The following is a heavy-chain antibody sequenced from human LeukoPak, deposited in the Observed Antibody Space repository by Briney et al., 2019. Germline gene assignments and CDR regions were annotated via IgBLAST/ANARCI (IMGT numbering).Heavy chain of an antibody. V-gene: IGHV3-30*02. CDR2: IRYDGSNK. D-gene: IGHD6-19*01. CDR1: GFTFSSYG. CDR3: AKDEASRIAVAGFFDY. Sequence: PGGSLRLSCAASGFTFSSYGMHWVRQAPGKGLEWVAFIRYDGSNKYYADSVKGRFTISRDNSKNTLYLQMNSLRAEDTAVYYCAKDEASRIAVAGFFDYWGQGTLFTVSS. J-gene: IGHJ4*02.